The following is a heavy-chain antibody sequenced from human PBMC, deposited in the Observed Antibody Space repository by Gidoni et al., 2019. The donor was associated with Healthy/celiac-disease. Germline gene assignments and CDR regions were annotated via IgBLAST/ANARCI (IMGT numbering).Heavy chain of an antibody. CDR1: GFTFSSYA. D-gene: IGHD6-6*01. CDR2: ISGSGGST. V-gene: IGHV3-23*01. Sequence: EVQLLESGGGLVQPGGSLSLPCAASGFTFSSYAMGWVRQAPGKGLEWVSAISGSGGSTYYADSVKGRFTISRDNSKNTLYLQMNSLRAEDTAVYYCAKDYSSSSLYYFDYWGQGTLVTVSS. CDR3: AKDYSSSSLYYFDY. J-gene: IGHJ4*02.